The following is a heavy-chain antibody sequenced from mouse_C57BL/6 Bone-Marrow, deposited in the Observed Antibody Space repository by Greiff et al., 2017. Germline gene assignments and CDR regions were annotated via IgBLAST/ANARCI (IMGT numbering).Heavy chain of an antibody. Sequence: QVHVKQPGAELVKPGASVKLSCKASGYTFTSYWMHWVKQRPGRGLEWIGRIDPNSGGTKYNEKFKSKATLTVDKPSSTAYMQLSSLTSEDSAVYYCARPVVPAYWYFEVWGTGTTVTVSS. J-gene: IGHJ1*03. CDR3: ARPVVPAYWYFEV. D-gene: IGHD1-1*01. CDR1: GYTFTSYW. V-gene: IGHV1-72*01. CDR2: IDPNSGGT.